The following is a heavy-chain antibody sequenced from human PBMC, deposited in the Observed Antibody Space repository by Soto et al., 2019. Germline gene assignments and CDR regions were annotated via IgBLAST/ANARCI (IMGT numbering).Heavy chain of an antibody. CDR3: ARDFADYDGSGYRTNDAFDI. J-gene: IGHJ3*02. V-gene: IGHV3-11*01. CDR2: ISSSGGTI. Sequence: PGGSLRLSCVTYGLTFTDYWMSWVRQAPGKGLEWVSHISSSGGTIYYADSLKGRFTISRDNAKNLLYLQMNSLRAEDTAVYYCARDFADYDGSGYRTNDAFDIWGQGTMVTVSS. D-gene: IGHD3-22*01. CDR1: GLTFTDYW.